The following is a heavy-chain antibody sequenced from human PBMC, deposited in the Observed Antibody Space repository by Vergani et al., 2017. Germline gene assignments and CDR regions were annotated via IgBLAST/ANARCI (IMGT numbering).Heavy chain of an antibody. D-gene: IGHD3-22*01. CDR2: IIGIGGST. CDR3: AKPHGITMIVVVIPGY. J-gene: IGHJ4*02. CDR1: GFPFSGYA. Sequence: EVQLLESGGGLVQLGGSLRPSCAASGFPFSGYAMSWVRQAPGKGLEWVSAIIGIGGSTYYAASVKGRSTISRDNSKNTLYLQMNSLRAEDTAVYYCAKPHGITMIVVVIPGYWGQGTLVTVSS. V-gene: IGHV3-23*01.